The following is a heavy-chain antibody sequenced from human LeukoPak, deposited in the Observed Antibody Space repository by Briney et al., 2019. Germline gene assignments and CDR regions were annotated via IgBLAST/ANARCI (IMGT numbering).Heavy chain of an antibody. CDR2: TYYRSKWYN. CDR3: ARDKKGGIAVAGDPFDY. V-gene: IGHV6-1*01. Sequence: SQTLSLTCAISGDSVSSNSAAWNWIRQSPSRGLEWLGRTYYRSKWYNDYAVPVKSRITINPDTSKNQFSLQLNSVTPEDTAVYYCARDKKGGIAVAGDPFDYWGQGTLVTVSS. CDR1: GDSVSSNSAA. J-gene: IGHJ4*02. D-gene: IGHD6-19*01.